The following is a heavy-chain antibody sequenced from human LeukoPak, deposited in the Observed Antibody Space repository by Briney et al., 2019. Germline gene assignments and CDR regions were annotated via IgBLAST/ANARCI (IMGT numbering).Heavy chain of an antibody. CDR1: GFTLSGDW. V-gene: IGHV3-7*01. J-gene: IGHJ5*01. D-gene: IGHD3-22*01. Sequence: GSLRLSCAPSGFTLSGDWMSWVRQAPGKGGERGAHIKQDGSEKEFVDSVKGRFTISRDNAKNSLYLQLNSLRAECTALYYCARVGYYYHSGGQGTLVPVS. CDR3: ARVGYYYHS. CDR2: IKQDGSEK.